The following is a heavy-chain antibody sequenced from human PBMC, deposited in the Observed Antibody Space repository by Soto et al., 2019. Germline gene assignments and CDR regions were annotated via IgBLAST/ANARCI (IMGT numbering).Heavy chain of an antibody. D-gene: IGHD3-3*01. CDR2: ISAYNGNT. Sequence: ASVKVSCKASGYTFTSYGISWVRQAPGQGLEWMGWISAYNGNTNYAQKLQGRVTMTTDTSTSTAYMELRSLRSDDTAVYYCAKQRSLPRVGLLECALYWGQTTRVTGSS. CDR3: AKQRSLPRVGLLECALY. V-gene: IGHV1-18*01. J-gene: IGHJ4*02. CDR1: GYTFTSYG.